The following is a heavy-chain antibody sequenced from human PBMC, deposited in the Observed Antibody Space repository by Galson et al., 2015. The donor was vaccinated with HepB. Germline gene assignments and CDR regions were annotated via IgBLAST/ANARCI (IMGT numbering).Heavy chain of an antibody. CDR1: GYRFSTSS. Sequence: SVKVSCKASGYRFSTSSIAWLRQAPGQGLECVGWISGCSGDIKYAQTFQGRVTMTTDTSTTTAFMDLRSLTSDDTAVYYCARVGMTAYYFDYWGQGTLVTVSS. D-gene: IGHD1-14*01. CDR2: ISGCSGDI. V-gene: IGHV1-18*01. CDR3: ARVGMTAYYFDY. J-gene: IGHJ4*02.